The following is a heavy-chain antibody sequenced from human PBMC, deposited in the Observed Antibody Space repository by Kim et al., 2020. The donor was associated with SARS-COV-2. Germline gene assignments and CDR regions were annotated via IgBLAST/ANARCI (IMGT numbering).Heavy chain of an antibody. D-gene: IGHD3-9*01. Sequence: FTISRDNAKNSLYLQMNSLRAEDTAVYYCAKWDYDSLTGEVVLPDGGMDVWGQGTTVTVSS. CDR3: AKWDYDSLTGEVVLPDGGMDV. J-gene: IGHJ6*02. V-gene: IGHV3-11*01.